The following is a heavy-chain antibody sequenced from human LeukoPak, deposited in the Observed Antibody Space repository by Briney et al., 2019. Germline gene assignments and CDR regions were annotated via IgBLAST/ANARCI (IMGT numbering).Heavy chain of an antibody. CDR1: GGSISSYY. Sequence: NSSETLSLTCTVSGGSISSYYWSWIRQPPGKGLEWIGYIYYSGSTNYNPSLKSRVTISVDTSKNQFSLKPSSVTAADTAVYYCARTPGDLRVRGAKRYYFDYWGQGTLVTVSS. CDR2: IYYSGST. J-gene: IGHJ4*02. V-gene: IGHV4-59*01. D-gene: IGHD3-10*01. CDR3: ARTPGDLRVRGAKRYYFDY.